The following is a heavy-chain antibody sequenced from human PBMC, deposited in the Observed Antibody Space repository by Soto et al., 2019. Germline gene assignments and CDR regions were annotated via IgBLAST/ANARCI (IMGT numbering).Heavy chain of an antibody. CDR3: AMTVTTLYNWFDP. CDR2: VFHSGST. Sequence: SETLSLTCAVYGESFTRYYSSWFRQPPGKGLEWIGQVFHSGSTKYNPSLKSRVTISVDTSKNLFSLRLNSVTAADTAVYYCAMTVTTLYNWFDPWGQGTLVTVSS. D-gene: IGHD1-7*01. CDR1: GESFTRYY. V-gene: IGHV4-34*12. J-gene: IGHJ5*02.